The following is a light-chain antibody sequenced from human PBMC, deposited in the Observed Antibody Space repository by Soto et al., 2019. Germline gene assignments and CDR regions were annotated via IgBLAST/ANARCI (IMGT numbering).Light chain of an antibody. J-gene: IGKJ4*01. Sequence: ESVLTQSPGTLSLSPGERATLSCRASQSVSSNYLAWYQHKVGQPPRLLIYGASSRATGIPDRFSGSGSGTDFTLTITRLEPEDFAVYYCQQYGSSPLTFGGGTKVDIK. V-gene: IGKV3-20*01. CDR1: QSVSSNY. CDR2: GAS. CDR3: QQYGSSPLT.